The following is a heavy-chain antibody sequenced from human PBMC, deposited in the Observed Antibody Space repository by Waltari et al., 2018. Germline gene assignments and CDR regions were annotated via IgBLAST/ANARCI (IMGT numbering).Heavy chain of an antibody. CDR2: IIPIFGTA. D-gene: IGHD2-2*01. CDR3: ARDSSSTSTGVAFDI. Sequence: SSYAISWVRQAPGQGLEWMGGIIPIFGTANYAQKFQGRVTITADESTSTAYMELSSLRSEDTAVYYCARDSSSTSTGVAFDIWGQGTMVTVSS. J-gene: IGHJ3*02. V-gene: IGHV1-69*01. CDR1: SSYA.